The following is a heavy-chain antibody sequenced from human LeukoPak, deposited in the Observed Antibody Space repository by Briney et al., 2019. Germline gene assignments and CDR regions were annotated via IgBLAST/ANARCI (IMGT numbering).Heavy chain of an antibody. CDR1: GDSVCSGDYY. CDR3: ARDYYGSGSFEP. CDR2: IYYNGGS. J-gene: IGHJ5*02. D-gene: IGHD3-10*01. Sequence: SQTLSLTCTVSGDSVCSGDYYCNWIRQTPGKGLEWIGYIYYNGGSHYNPSLKSRVIISVDTSHNQFSLRLSSVTAADTAVYYCARDYYGSGSFEPWGQGTLVTVSS. V-gene: IGHV4-30-4*01.